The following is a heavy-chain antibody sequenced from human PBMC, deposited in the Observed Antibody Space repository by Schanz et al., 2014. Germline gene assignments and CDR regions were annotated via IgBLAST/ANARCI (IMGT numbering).Heavy chain of an antibody. D-gene: IGHD5-12*01. Sequence: EVQLVESGGGLVKPGGSLRLSCAASGFTSSNAWMSWVRQAPGKGLEWVGRIKTKTDGGTTDYAAPVKGRFTISRDDSTNTLYLQMNSLRAEDTAVYFCARDGGRDGYNLAFDVWGQGTLVTVSS. CDR1: GFTSSNAW. V-gene: IGHV3-15*05. CDR3: ARDGGRDGYNLAFDV. J-gene: IGHJ3*01. CDR2: IKTKTDGGTT.